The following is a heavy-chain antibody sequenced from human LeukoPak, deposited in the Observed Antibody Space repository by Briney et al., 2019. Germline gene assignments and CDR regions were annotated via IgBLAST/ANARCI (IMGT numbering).Heavy chain of an antibody. Sequence: PSETLSLTCTVSGGSLSSYYWSWIRQPPGKGLEWIGYIYYSGSTNYNPSLKSRITISVDTSKNQFSLKLSSVTAADTAVYYCARVLGGYFDYWGQGTLVTVSS. CDR3: ARVLGGYFDY. J-gene: IGHJ4*02. V-gene: IGHV4-59*01. CDR1: GGSLSSYY. D-gene: IGHD2-15*01. CDR2: IYYSGST.